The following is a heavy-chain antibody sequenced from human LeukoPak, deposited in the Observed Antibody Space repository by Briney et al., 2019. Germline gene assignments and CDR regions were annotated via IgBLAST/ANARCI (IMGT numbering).Heavy chain of an antibody. V-gene: IGHV4-39*01. CDR3: ARHRALYYDSSGRRGGHFDY. D-gene: IGHD3-22*01. Sequence: SETLSLTCTVSGGSIRSSSYYWGWIRQPPGKGLEWIGSIYYSGSTYYNPSLKSRVTISVDTSKNQFSLKLSSVTAADTAVYYGARHRALYYDSSGRRGGHFDYWGQGTLVTVSS. CDR2: IYYSGST. CDR1: GGSIRSSSYY. J-gene: IGHJ4*02.